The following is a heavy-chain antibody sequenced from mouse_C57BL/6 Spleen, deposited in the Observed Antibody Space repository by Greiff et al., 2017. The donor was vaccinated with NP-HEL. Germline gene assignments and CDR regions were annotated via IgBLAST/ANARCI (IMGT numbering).Heavy chain of an antibody. Sequence: VQLKQSGPELVKPGASVKISCKASGYSFTDYNMNWVKQSNGKSLEWIGVINPNYGTTSYNQKFKGKATLTVDQSSSTAYMQLKSLTSEDSAVYYCARHYYGSSYDYFDYWGQGTTLTVSS. J-gene: IGHJ2*01. CDR2: INPNYGTT. CDR3: ARHYYGSSYDYFDY. CDR1: GYSFTDYN. D-gene: IGHD1-1*01. V-gene: IGHV1-39*01.